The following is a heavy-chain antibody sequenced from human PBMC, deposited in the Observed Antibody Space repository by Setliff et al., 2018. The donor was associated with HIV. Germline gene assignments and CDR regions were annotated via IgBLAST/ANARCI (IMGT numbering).Heavy chain of an antibody. CDR1: GGSISSYY. V-gene: IGHV4-4*07. CDR3: ARSGFGYYYYYMDV. Sequence: PSETLSLTCTLSGGSISSYYWNWIWQSAGKGLEWIGRIHTSESTNYNPSLKSRVTMSVDTSNHQFSLKLRSVTAADTAVYYCARSGFGYYYYYMDVWGKGTTVTVSS. D-gene: IGHD3-10*01. J-gene: IGHJ6*03. CDR2: IHTSEST.